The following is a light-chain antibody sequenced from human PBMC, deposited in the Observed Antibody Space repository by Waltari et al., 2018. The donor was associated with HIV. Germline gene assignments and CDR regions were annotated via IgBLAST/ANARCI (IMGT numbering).Light chain of an antibody. J-gene: IGKJ1*01. CDR2: WAS. Sequence: DIVMTQSPDSLAVSLGERATINCKSSQSLLYSSNNKNFLAWYQQKPRQPPKLLIYWASIRASGVPDRFSDSGAGTDFTLTINSLQAEDVAVYYCQQYDNTLWTFGQGTKVEIK. CDR1: QSLLYSSNNKNF. V-gene: IGKV4-1*01. CDR3: QQYDNTLWT.